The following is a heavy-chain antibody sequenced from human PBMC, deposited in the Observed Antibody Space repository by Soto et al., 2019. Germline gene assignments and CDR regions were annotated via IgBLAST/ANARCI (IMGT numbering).Heavy chain of an antibody. CDR2: ISSSSSTI. CDR3: ARVRVEIDY. J-gene: IGHJ4*02. D-gene: IGHD2-15*01. Sequence: SLRLSCAASGFTFSSYSMNWVRQAPGKGLEWVSYISSSSSTIYYADSVKGRFTISRDNAKNSLYLQMNSLRAEDTAVYYCARVRVEIDYWGQGTLVTVSS. CDR1: GFTFSSYS. V-gene: IGHV3-48*01.